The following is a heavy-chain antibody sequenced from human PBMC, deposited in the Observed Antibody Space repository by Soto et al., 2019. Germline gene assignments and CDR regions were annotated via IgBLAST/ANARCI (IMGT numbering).Heavy chain of an antibody. Sequence: EASVKVSCKASGYTFTSYGISWVRQAPGQGLEWMGWISAYNGNTNYAQKLQGRVTMTTDTSTSTAYMELRSLRSDDTALYYCARDPYLMTSGNAFDIWGQGTMVTVSS. V-gene: IGHV1-18*01. D-gene: IGHD3-3*01. CDR1: GYTFTSYG. CDR2: ISAYNGNT. CDR3: ARDPYLMTSGNAFDI. J-gene: IGHJ3*02.